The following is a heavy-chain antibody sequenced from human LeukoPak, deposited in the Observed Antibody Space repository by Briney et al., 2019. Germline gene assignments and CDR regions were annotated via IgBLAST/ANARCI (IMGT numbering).Heavy chain of an antibody. D-gene: IGHD3-16*01. CDR2: IYYTGST. J-gene: IGHJ4*02. V-gene: IGHV4-59*08. Sequence: SETLSLTCSVSGGSLSRYYWSWIRQPPGKGLEWIGYIYYTGSTDYNPSLKSRLTMSVDTSKNQFSLKLSSVTAADTAVYFCARRSEQGYGFDFWGQGSLVTVSS. CDR1: GGSLSRYY. CDR3: ARRSEQGYGFDF.